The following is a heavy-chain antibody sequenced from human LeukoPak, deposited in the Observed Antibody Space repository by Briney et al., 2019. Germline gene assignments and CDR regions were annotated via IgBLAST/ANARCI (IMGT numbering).Heavy chain of an antibody. CDR3: AKPLISGSYYGAFDI. J-gene: IGHJ3*02. Sequence: GGSLRLSCAASRFTFSSYAMNWVRQAPGKGLEWVSAISGSGGSTDYADSVKGRFTISRDNSKNTLSLQMDSLRAEDTAVYYCAKPLISGSYYGAFDIWGQGIMVTVSS. CDR1: RFTFSSYA. D-gene: IGHD1-26*01. CDR2: ISGSGGST. V-gene: IGHV3-23*01.